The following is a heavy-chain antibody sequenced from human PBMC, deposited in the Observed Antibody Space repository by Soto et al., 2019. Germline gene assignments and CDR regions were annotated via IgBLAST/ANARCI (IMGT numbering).Heavy chain of an antibody. V-gene: IGHV4-59*12. CDR1: GDSISDYY. CDR3: VRATRSFMHV. CDR2: IYHSGST. Sequence: QVQLQESGPGLVKPSETLSLTCSVSGDSISDYYWSWIRQPPGKGLEWIGYIYHSGSTYYNPSLKSRVTISVDTSKNQFSLKLRSLTAADTAVYYCVRATRSFMHVWGQGTTVTVSS. J-gene: IGHJ6*02.